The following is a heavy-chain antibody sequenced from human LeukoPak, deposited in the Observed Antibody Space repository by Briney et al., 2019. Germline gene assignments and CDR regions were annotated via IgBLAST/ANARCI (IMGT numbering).Heavy chain of an antibody. V-gene: IGHV5-51*01. CDR2: IYPGDSDT. CDR1: GYNFATYW. D-gene: IGHD3-3*01. J-gene: IGHJ3*02. CDR3: ARRSTPDFGRSPEDAFDI. Sequence: GESLKISCKGSGYNFATYWIGWVRQMPGKGLEWMGIIYPGDSDTRYSPSFQGQVTISADKSISTAYLQWSSLKAPGTAMYYCARRSTPDFGRSPEDAFDIWGQGTVVTVSS.